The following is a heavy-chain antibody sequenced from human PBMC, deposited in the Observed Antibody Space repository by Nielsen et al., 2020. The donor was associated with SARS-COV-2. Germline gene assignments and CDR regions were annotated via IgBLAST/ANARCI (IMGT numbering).Heavy chain of an antibody. J-gene: IGHJ3*02. D-gene: IGHD6-13*01. CDR2: IRTKSHSYET. CDR1: GVTISDSG. Sequence: GGTLTLSCAASGVTISDSGMHWVRQASGRGLEWLGRIRTKSHSYETVYAVSVRDRFTISRDDSENTAYLQVNSLRTEDTAVYFCARVNPISGSWFDALDIWGQGTLVTVAS. V-gene: IGHV3-73*01. CDR3: ARVNPISGSWFDALDI.